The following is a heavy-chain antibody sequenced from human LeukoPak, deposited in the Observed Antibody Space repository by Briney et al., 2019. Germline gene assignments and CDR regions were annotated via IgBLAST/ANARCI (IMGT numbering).Heavy chain of an antibody. CDR1: GSSFTNYW. D-gene: IGHD3-10*01. Sequence: GESLKISVKGFGSSFTNYWIGWVRQMPGKGLEWMGIIYPGDSDTRYSPSFQGQVTISADKSINTAFLQWSSLEASDTAMYYCVLAGSGSYYFDYWGQGILVTVSS. CDR3: VLAGSGSYYFDY. CDR2: IYPGDSDT. V-gene: IGHV5-51*01. J-gene: IGHJ4*02.